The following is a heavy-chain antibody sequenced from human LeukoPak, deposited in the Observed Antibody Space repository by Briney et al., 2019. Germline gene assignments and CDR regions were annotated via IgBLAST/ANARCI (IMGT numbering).Heavy chain of an antibody. CDR2: INPDGSTT. V-gene: IGHV3-74*01. Sequence: PGGSLRLSCAASGFTFSNYWMHWVRQDPGKGLVWVSFINPDGSTTNYADSVKGRFTISRDNAKNSLYLQMNSLRAEDTALYYCARVGRSNKPGGWGQGTLVTVSS. J-gene: IGHJ4*02. D-gene: IGHD3-16*01. CDR3: ARVGRSNKPGG. CDR1: GFTFSNYW.